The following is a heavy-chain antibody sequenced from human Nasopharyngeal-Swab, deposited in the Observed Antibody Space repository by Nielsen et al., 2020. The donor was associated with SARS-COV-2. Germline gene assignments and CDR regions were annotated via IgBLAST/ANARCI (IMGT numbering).Heavy chain of an antibody. Sequence: GESLKLSCAASGFTFSSYAMSWVRQAPGKGLEWVSAISGSGGSTYYADSVKGRFTISRDNSKNTLYLQMNSLRAEDTAVYYCAKSKGMADAFDIWGQGTMVTVSS. J-gene: IGHJ3*02. D-gene: IGHD5-24*01. V-gene: IGHV3-23*01. CDR2: ISGSGGST. CDR3: AKSKGMADAFDI. CDR1: GFTFSSYA.